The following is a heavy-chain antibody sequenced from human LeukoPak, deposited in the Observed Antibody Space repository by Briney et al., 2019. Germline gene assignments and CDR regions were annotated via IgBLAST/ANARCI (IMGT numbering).Heavy chain of an antibody. V-gene: IGHV4-39*01. CDR3: ARVRGEGSRLWLGELSSPINWFDP. CDR2: IYYSGST. J-gene: IGHJ5*02. CDR1: GGSISSSSYY. Sequence: SETRSLTCTVSGGSISSSSYYWGWIRQPPGKGLEWIGSIYYSGSTGYNPSLKSRVTISVDTSKNQFSLKLSSVTAADTAVYYCARVRGEGSRLWLGELSSPINWFDPWGQGTLVTVSS. D-gene: IGHD3-10*01.